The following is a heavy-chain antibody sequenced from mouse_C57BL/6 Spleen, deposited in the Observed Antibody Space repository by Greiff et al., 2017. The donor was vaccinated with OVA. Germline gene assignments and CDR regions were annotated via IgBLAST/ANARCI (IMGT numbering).Heavy chain of an antibody. J-gene: IGHJ3*01. Sequence: VQLQQPGAELVMPGASVKLSCKASGYTFTSYWLHWVKQRPGQGLEWIGEIDPSDSYNNYNHKLKGKATLTVDKSSSTAYMQLSSLTSEDSAVYYCARGGGNYAWFAYWGQGTLVTVSA. CDR3: ARGGGNYAWFAY. V-gene: IGHV1-69*01. D-gene: IGHD2-1*01. CDR2: IDPSDSYN. CDR1: GYTFTSYW.